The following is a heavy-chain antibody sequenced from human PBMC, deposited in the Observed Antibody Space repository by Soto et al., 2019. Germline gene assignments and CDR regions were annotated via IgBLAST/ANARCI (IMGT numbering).Heavy chain of an antibody. V-gene: IGHV3-30*03. CDR2: ISYDGSNK. J-gene: IGHJ4*02. CDR1: GFTFSSYG. CDR3: GRMGGFGELYLDY. D-gene: IGHD3-10*01. Sequence: QVQLVESGGGVVQPGRSLRLSCAASGFTFSSYGMHWVRQAPGKGLEWVAVISYDGSNKYYADSVKGRFTISRDNSKNTLYLQMNSLRAEDTAVYYCGRMGGFGELYLDYWAQGTLVTVSS.